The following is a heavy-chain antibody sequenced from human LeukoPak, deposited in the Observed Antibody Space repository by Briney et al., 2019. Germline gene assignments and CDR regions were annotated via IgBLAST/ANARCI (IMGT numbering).Heavy chain of an antibody. D-gene: IGHD3-10*01. CDR2: IYFSGST. J-gene: IGHJ5*02. CDR1: GGSFSGYY. Sequence: SETLSLTCAVYGGSFSGYYWSWIRQPPGKGLEWIGSIYFSGSTFYNPSLKSRVTISVDMSKNQFSLKLSSVTAADTAVYYCARDHNQYYYGSGVSGGWFDPWGQGTLVTVSS. CDR3: ARDHNQYYYGSGVSGGWFDP. V-gene: IGHV4-34*01.